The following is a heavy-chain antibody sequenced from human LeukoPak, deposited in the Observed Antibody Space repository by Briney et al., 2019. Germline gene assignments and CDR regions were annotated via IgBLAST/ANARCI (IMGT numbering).Heavy chain of an antibody. D-gene: IGHD2/OR15-2a*01. V-gene: IGHV1-2*02. J-gene: IGHJ4*02. Sequence: GASVKVSCKSSGFTFTDYYIHWVRQAPGQGLEWMGYIGPHSSATSSPQEFQGRVTMTRDTSMSTAYMELTRLTSDDTAVYYCAREGNGLLSKDFDYWGQGTLVIVSS. CDR3: AREGNGLLSKDFDY. CDR1: GFTFTDYY. CDR2: IGPHSSAT.